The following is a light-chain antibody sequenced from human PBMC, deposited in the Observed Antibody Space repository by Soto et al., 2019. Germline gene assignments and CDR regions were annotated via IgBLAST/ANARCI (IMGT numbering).Light chain of an antibody. CDR2: KAS. Sequence: DIQMTQSPSTLSVSVGDRVTITCRASQTISSLLAWYQQKPGKAPKLLIYKASTLKSGVPSRFSGSGSGTEFTLTISSLQPDDFATYYCQQCDTYPWTFGQGTKVDIK. CDR1: QTISSL. CDR3: QQCDTYPWT. V-gene: IGKV1-5*03. J-gene: IGKJ1*01.